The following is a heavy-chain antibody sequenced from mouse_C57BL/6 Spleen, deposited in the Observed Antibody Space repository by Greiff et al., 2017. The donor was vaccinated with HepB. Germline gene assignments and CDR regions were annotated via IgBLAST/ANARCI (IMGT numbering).Heavy chain of an antibody. D-gene: IGHD2-3*01. Sequence: VQLKESGPGLVKPSQSLSLTCSVTGYSITSGYYWNWIRQFPGNKLEWMGYISYDGSNNYNPSLKNRISITRDTSKNQFFLKLNSVTTEDTATYYCARWLLLDWYFDVWGTGTTVTVSS. J-gene: IGHJ1*03. V-gene: IGHV3-6*01. CDR1: GYSITSGYY. CDR3: ARWLLLDWYFDV. CDR2: ISYDGSN.